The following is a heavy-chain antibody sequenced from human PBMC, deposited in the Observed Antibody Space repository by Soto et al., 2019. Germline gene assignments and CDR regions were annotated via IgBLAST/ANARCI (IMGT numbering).Heavy chain of an antibody. Sequence: QVQLVQSGAEVKKPGSSVKVSCKASGGTFSSYAISWVRQAPGQGLEWMGGIIPIFGTANYAQKFQGRVTITADDSTSTAYMELSRLRSEDTAVYYCARDGSSGRGYYYYGMDVWGQGTTVTVSS. CDR3: ARDGSSGRGYYYYGMDV. V-gene: IGHV1-69*01. J-gene: IGHJ6*02. CDR1: GGTFSSYA. D-gene: IGHD6-19*01. CDR2: IIPIFGTA.